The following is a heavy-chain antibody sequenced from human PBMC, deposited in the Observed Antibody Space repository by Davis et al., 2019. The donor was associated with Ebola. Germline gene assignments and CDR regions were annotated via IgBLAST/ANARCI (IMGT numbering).Heavy chain of an antibody. CDR3: ARLVPDFWSGYSDY. J-gene: IGHJ4*02. CDR1: GFTFSSYE. CDR2: ISSSGSTI. Sequence: GGSLRLSCAASGFTFSSYEMNWVRQAPGKGLEWVSYISSSGSTIYYADSVKGRFTISRDNAKNSLYLQMNSLRAEDTAVYYCARLVPDFWSGYSDYWGQGTLVTVSS. D-gene: IGHD3-3*01. V-gene: IGHV3-48*03.